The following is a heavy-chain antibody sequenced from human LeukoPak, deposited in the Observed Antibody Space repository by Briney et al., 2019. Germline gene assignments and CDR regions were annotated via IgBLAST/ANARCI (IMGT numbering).Heavy chain of an antibody. J-gene: IGHJ4*02. V-gene: IGHV3-53*01. CDR1: GFTVSSDY. CDR2: IYSGGTT. D-gene: IGHD6-13*01. CDR3: ARSGTITAAGLFDS. Sequence: PGGSLRLSCVASGFTVSSDYMSWVRQAPGKGLEWVSVIYSGGTTFYADSMKGRFTISRDNSKNTLCLQMHSLRAEDTAVYYCARSGTITAAGLFDSWGQGTLVTVSS.